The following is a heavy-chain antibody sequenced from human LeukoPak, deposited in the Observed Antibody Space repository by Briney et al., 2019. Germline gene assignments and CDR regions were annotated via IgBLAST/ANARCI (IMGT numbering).Heavy chain of an antibody. CDR1: GGSFSGYY. CDR2: INHSGST. D-gene: IGHD2-15*01. V-gene: IGHV4-34*01. Sequence: ASETLSLTCAVYGGSFSGYYWSWIRQPPGKGLEWIGEINHSGSTNYNPSLKSRVTISVDTSKNQFSLKLSSVTAADTAVYYCARGLNIVVVVAAINWFDPWGQGTLVTVSS. CDR3: ARGLNIVVVVAAINWFDP. J-gene: IGHJ5*02.